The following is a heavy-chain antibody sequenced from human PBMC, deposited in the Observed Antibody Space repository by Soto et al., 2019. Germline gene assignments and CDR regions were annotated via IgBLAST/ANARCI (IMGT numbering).Heavy chain of an antibody. CDR1: GGTFSSYT. CDR3: ARDLGGWPDY. J-gene: IGHJ4*02. CDR2: IIPILGIA. Sequence: SVKVSCKASGGTFSSYTISWVRQAPGQGLEWMGRIIPILGIANYAQKFQGRVTITRDTSASTAYMELSSLRSEDTAVYYCARDLGGWPDYWGQGTLVTVSP. D-gene: IGHD2-15*01. V-gene: IGHV1-69*04.